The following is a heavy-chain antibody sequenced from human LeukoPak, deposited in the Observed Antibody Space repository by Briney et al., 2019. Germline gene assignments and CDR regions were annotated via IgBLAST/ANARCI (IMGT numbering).Heavy chain of an antibody. CDR1: GGSFSGYY. V-gene: IGHV4-34*01. Sequence: SETLSLTCAVYGGSFSGYYWSWTRQPPGKGLEWIGEINHSGSTNYNPSLKSRVTISVDTSKNQFSLKLSSVTAADTAVYYCARVVGYCSGGSCYPLPYYYYGMDVWGKGTTVTVSS. D-gene: IGHD2-15*01. J-gene: IGHJ6*04. CDR3: ARVVGYCSGGSCYPLPYYYYGMDV. CDR2: INHSGST.